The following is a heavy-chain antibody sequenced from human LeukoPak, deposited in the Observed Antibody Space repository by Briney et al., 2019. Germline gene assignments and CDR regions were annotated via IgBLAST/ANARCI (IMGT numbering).Heavy chain of an antibody. V-gene: IGHV4-39*07. CDR1: GGSISSSNYY. Sequence: PSETLSLTCTVSGGSISSSNYYWGWIRQPPGKGLEWIGSFYYSGITYYSPFLKSRVTLSVDTSKNQFSLKLSSVTAADTAVYYCARPSNCGRDCYSGGFGFDYWGQGTLVTVSS. CDR3: ARPSNCGRDCYSGGFGFDY. J-gene: IGHJ4*02. D-gene: IGHD2-21*02. CDR2: FYYSGIT.